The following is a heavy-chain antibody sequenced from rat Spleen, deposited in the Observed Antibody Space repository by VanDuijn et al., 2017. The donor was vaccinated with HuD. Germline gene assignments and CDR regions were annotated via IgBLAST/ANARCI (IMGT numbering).Heavy chain of an antibody. CDR2: ISYGDSSGHSST. Sequence: EVQLVESGGGLVQPGRSLKLSCAASGFNFNDYWMGWVRQAPTKGLEWVATISYGDSSGHSSTYYRDSVKGRFTISRDNAKSTLSLQMDSLRSEDTATYYCARRHYGYTDYFDYWGQGVMVTVSS. D-gene: IGHD1-9*01. CDR1: GFNFNDYW. CDR3: ARRHYGYTDYFDY. V-gene: IGHV5-29*01. J-gene: IGHJ2*01.